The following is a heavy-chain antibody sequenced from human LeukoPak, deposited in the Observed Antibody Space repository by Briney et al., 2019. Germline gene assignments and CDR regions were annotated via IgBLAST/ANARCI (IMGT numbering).Heavy chain of an antibody. CDR3: ARVAARYVGMDV. J-gene: IGHJ6*02. CDR1: GGSISSYY. D-gene: IGHD6-6*01. CDR2: IYYSGST. Sequence: SETLSLTCPVSGGSISSYYWSWIRQPPGKGLEWIGYIYYSGSTNYNPPLKSRVTISVDTSKKQVSLNLSSVTAADTAVYYCARVAARYVGMDVWGQGTTVTVSS. V-gene: IGHV4-59*01.